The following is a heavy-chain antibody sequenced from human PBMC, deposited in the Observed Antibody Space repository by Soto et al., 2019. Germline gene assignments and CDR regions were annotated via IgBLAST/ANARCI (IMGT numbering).Heavy chain of an antibody. CDR1: GGSISSGDYY. V-gene: IGHV4-30-4*01. D-gene: IGHD3-10*01. CDR2: IYYSGST. Sequence: PSETLSLTCTVSGGSISSGDYYWSWIRQPPGKGLEWIGYIYYSGSTHYNPSLKSRVTISVDTSKNQFSLKLSSVTAADTAVYYCARTAAVRGGRSGWFDPWGQGTLVTVSS. J-gene: IGHJ5*02. CDR3: ARTAAVRGGRSGWFDP.